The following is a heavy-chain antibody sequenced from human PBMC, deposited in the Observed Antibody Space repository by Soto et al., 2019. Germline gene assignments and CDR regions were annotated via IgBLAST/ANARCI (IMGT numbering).Heavy chain of an antibody. CDR3: ARDSPVSTPVYSYFGMDV. D-gene: IGHD4-17*01. CDR1: GGTFSSYA. CDR2: IIPIFGTA. Sequence: QVQLVQSGAEVKKPGSSVKVSCKASGGTFSSYAISWVRQAPGQGLEWMGGIIPIFGTANYAQKFQGRVTNTADKYTSAAYRDLSSLRSEDTAVYYWARDSPVSTPVYSYFGMDVWGQGTTVTVSS. J-gene: IGHJ6*02. V-gene: IGHV1-69*14.